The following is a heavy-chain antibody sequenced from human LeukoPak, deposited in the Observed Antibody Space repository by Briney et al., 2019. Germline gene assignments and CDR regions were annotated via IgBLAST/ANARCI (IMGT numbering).Heavy chain of an antibody. Sequence: GRSLRLSCAASGFTFTTYAMHWVRQAPGKGLEWVALTSHDGTNKYYADSVKGRFTISRDNSKNTLYLQMNSLRAEDTAVYYCVKELYMDVWGKGTTVIVSS. J-gene: IGHJ6*03. CDR3: VKELYMDV. V-gene: IGHV3-30-3*01. CDR2: TSHDGTNK. CDR1: GFTFTTYA.